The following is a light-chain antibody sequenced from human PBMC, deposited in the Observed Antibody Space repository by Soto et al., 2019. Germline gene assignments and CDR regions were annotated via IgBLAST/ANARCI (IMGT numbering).Light chain of an antibody. CDR3: QQYVTSPLT. CDR2: GVS. V-gene: IGKV3-20*01. Sequence: EIVLTQSPGTLSLSPGERATLSCRASQSVSSYLAWYQQKPGQAPRLLIYGVSSRATGIPDRFSGSGSGTDFTLTISRLEPEDFAVYYCQQYVTSPLTFVGGTKVEI. CDR1: QSVSSY. J-gene: IGKJ4*01.